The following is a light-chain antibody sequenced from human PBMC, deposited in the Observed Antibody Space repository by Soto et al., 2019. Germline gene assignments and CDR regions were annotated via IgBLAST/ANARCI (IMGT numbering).Light chain of an antibody. CDR3: QHYNSYSEA. Sequence: DLQMTQSPSTLSGSVGDRVTITCLASQTISSWLAWYQQKPGKAPKLLIYKASTLKSGVPSRFSGSGSGTEFTLTISSLQPDDFATYYCQHYNSYSEAFGQGTKVELK. V-gene: IGKV1-5*03. CDR2: KAS. CDR1: QTISSW. J-gene: IGKJ1*01.